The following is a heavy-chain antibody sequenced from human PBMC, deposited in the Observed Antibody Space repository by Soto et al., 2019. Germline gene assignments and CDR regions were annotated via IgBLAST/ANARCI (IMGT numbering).Heavy chain of an antibody. D-gene: IGHD5-12*01. CDR1: GYSFTSYW. CDR3: ARTLYSGYDPRSYYYYGMDV. CDR2: IDPSDSYT. J-gene: IGHJ6*02. Sequence: PGESLKISCKGSGYSFTSYWISWVRQMPGKGLEWMGRIDPSDSYTNYSPSFQGHVTISADKSISTAYLQWSSLKASDTAMYYCARTLYSGYDPRSYYYYGMDVWGQGTTVTVSS. V-gene: IGHV5-10-1*01.